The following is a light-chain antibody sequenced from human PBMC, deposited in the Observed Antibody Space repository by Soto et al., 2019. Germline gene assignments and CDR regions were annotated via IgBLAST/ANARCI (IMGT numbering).Light chain of an antibody. V-gene: IGKV3-20*01. CDR2: GAF. CDR3: LQYYNPLWT. Sequence: IGLSLKACNVSLTPEERATLSSWASQTVSSVHLAWYQQNPGQAPRLLIYGAFSRATGIPDRFSGSGSGTDFTLTISRLEPEDFAAYYCLQYYNPLWTFGRGTKVDIK. J-gene: IGKJ1*01. CDR1: QTVSSVH.